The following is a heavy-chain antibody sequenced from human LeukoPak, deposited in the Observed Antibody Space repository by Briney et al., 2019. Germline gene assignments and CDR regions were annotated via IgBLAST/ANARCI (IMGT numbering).Heavy chain of an antibody. Sequence: PSETLSLTCAITGDSTSSDRYYGGWVREPPGKGLEWIGNIYYSGSTYYNPSLKSRVTMSVDTSKNQFSLKLSSVTAADTAVYYCAGLVWYFDYWGQGTLVTVPS. D-gene: IGHD5/OR15-5a*01. J-gene: IGHJ4*02. CDR1: GDSTSSDRYY. V-gene: IGHV4-39*01. CDR2: IYYSGST. CDR3: AGLVWYFDY.